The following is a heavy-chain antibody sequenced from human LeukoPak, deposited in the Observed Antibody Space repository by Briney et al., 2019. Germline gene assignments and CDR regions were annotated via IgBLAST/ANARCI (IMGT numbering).Heavy chain of an antibody. CDR3: ARASYSGYDLDY. J-gene: IGHJ4*02. CDR2: IIPILGIA. V-gene: IGHV1-69*04. D-gene: IGHD5-12*01. CDR1: GGTFSSYA. Sequence: SVTVSCKASGGTFSSYAISWVRQAPGQGLEWMGRIIPILGIANYAQKFQGRVTITADKSTSTAYMELSSLRSEDTAVYYCARASYSGYDLDYWGQGTLVTVSA.